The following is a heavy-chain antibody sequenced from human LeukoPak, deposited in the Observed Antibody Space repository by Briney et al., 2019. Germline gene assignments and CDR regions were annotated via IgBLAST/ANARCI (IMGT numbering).Heavy chain of an antibody. CDR2: IKQDGGEK. V-gene: IGHV3-7*04. D-gene: IGHD5-12*01. J-gene: IGHJ5*02. Sequence: GGSLRLSCAASGFTFSSYWMSWVRQAPVKGLEWVANIKQDGGEKNYVDSVRGRFSISRDNAKNSLYLEMNSLRGEDTAVYYCARGGYLFDPWGQGTLVTVSS. CDR3: ARGGYLFDP. CDR1: GFTFSSYW.